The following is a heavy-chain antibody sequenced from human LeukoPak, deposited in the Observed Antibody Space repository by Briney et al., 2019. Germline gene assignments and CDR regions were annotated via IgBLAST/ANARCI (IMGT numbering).Heavy chain of an antibody. CDR3: ARDRSSSPRGNWFDP. J-gene: IGHJ5*02. Sequence: ASVKVSCKASGYTFTGYYMHWVRQAPGQGLEWMGWISAYNGNTNYAQKLQGRVTMTTDTSTSTAYMELRSLRSDDTAVYYCARDRSSSPRGNWFDPWGQGTLVTVSS. V-gene: IGHV1-18*04. CDR2: ISAYNGNT. CDR1: GYTFTGYY. D-gene: IGHD6-6*01.